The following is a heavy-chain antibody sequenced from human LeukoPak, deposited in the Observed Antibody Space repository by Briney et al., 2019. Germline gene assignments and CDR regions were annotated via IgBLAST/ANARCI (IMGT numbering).Heavy chain of an antibody. CDR1: GDSISSSPYF. J-gene: IGHJ3*02. V-gene: IGHV4-39*01. CDR3: ARPSGRNWNAFDI. Sequence: PSETLSLTCTVSGDSISSSPYFCGWLRQPPEKGLEWIGSINYSGNTYFNPSLQSRVAISVDTSKNQFSLKLSSLTAADTAVYSCARPSGRNWNAFDIWGQGTMVTVSS. D-gene: IGHD1-14*01. CDR2: INYSGNT.